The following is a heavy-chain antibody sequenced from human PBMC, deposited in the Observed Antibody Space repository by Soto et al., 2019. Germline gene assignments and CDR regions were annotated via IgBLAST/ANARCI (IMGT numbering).Heavy chain of an antibody. J-gene: IGHJ4*02. CDR3: ARAYYDSSGYYPFDY. V-gene: IGHV1-18*01. CDR2: ISAYNGNT. CDR1: GYTFTSYG. Sequence: ASVKVSCKASGYTFTSYGISWVRQAPGQGLEWMGWISAYNGNTNYAQKLQGRVTMTTDTSTSTAYMELRSLRSDDTAVYYCARAYYDSSGYYPFDYWGQGTLVTVSS. D-gene: IGHD3-22*01.